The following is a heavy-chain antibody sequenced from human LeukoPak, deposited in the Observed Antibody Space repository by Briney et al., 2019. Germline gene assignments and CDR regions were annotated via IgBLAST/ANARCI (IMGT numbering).Heavy chain of an antibody. V-gene: IGHV1-58*01. Sequence: GTSVKVSCKASGFTFRNSAVQWVRQARGQRLEWIGWIVISTGNTNYAQKFQERVSITRDMSTGTAYMQLSSLRSEDTAVYYCARLPPYSSSWYFDYWGQGTLVTVSS. CDR2: IVISTGNT. CDR1: GFTFRNSA. D-gene: IGHD6-13*01. CDR3: ARLPPYSSSWYFDY. J-gene: IGHJ4*02.